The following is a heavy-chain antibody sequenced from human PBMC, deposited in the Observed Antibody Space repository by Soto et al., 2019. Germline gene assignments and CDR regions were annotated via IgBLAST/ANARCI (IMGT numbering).Heavy chain of an antibody. J-gene: IGHJ5*02. CDR3: ARTMVRGVIANFNWFDP. Sequence: GGSLRLSCAASGFTFSYYGMHWVRQAPGKGLEWVAVIWYDGTNKYYADSVKGRFTISRDNSKNTLYLQMSSLRAEDTAVYYCARTMVRGVIANFNWFDPWGQGTLVTVSS. CDR2: IWYDGTNK. D-gene: IGHD3-10*01. V-gene: IGHV3-33*01. CDR1: GFTFSYYG.